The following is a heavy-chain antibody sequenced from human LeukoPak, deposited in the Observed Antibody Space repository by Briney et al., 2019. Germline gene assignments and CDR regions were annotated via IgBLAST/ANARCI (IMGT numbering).Heavy chain of an antibody. J-gene: IGHJ5*02. CDR2: IYYSGST. V-gene: IGHV4-31*03. CDR3: ARDRSSSQHPNWFDP. CDR1: GGSISSGGYY. Sequence: PSETLSLTCTVSGGSISSGGYYWSWIRHHPGKGLEWIGYIYYSGSTYYNPSLKSRVTISVDTSKNQFSLKLSSVTAADTAVYYCARDRSSSQHPNWFDPWGQGTLVTVSS. D-gene: IGHD6-6*01.